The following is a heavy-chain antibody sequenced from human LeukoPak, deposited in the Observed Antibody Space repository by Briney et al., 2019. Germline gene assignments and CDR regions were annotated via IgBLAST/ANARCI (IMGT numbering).Heavy chain of an antibody. CDR3: ARHDGWYGN. Sequence: SETLTLTCTVSGGSISGNYWSWIWQPPGKGLEWIGYMSYTGSTNYNPSLKRRVTMSMDTSKNQFSLKLSSVTAADTAVYYCARHDGWYGNWGQGTLVTVSS. D-gene: IGHD2-15*01. CDR2: MSYTGST. CDR1: GGSISGNY. J-gene: IGHJ4*02. V-gene: IGHV4-59*08.